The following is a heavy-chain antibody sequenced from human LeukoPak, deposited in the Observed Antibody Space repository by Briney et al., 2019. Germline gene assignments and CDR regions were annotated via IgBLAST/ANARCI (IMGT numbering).Heavy chain of an antibody. Sequence: SXXAXGFTLSSYWMSWVRQAPGKGLEWVANIKQDGSEKYYVDSVKGRFTISRDNAKKSLYLQMNSLRAEDTAVYYXXXXLXXIXXWXXPXFDYWGXXXLVTVSS. CDR3: XXXLXXIXXWXXPXFDY. CDR2: IKQDGSEK. CDR1: GFTLSSYW. J-gene: IGHJ4*02. V-gene: IGHV3-7*01. D-gene: IGHD5-18*01.